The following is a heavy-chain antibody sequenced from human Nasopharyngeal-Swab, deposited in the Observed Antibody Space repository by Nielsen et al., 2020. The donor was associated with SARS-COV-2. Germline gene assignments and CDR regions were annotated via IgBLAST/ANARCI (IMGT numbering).Heavy chain of an antibody. CDR2: IIPIFGTA. J-gene: IGHJ3*02. Sequence: PVKVSCKASGGTFSSYAISWVRQAPGQGLEWMGGIIPIFGTANYAQKFQGRVTITADESTSTAYMELSSLRSEDTAVYYCARAIDYDSSGYVLQKDAFDIWGQGTMVTVSS. CDR1: GGTFSSYA. D-gene: IGHD3-22*01. CDR3: ARAIDYDSSGYVLQKDAFDI. V-gene: IGHV1-69*13.